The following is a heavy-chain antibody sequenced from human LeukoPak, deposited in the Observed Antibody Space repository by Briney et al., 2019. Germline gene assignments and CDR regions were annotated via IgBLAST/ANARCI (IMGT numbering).Heavy chain of an antibody. Sequence: PGGSLRLSCAASRFTFSSYAMHWVRQAPGKGLEWVAVISYDGSNKYYADSVKGRFTISRDNSKNTLYLQMNSLRAEDTAVYYCARDQVGATSYWGQGTLVTVSS. D-gene: IGHD1-26*01. CDR3: ARDQVGATSY. CDR1: RFTFSSYA. J-gene: IGHJ4*02. CDR2: ISYDGSNK. V-gene: IGHV3-30*04.